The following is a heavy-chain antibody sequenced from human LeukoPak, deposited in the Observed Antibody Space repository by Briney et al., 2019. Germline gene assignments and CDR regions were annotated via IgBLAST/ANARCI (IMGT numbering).Heavy chain of an antibody. V-gene: IGHV4-59*01. CDR2: IYYSGST. Sequence: SETLSLTCTVSGGSISSYYWSWIRQPPGKGLEWIGYIYYSGSTNYNPSLKSRVTISVDTSKNQFSLKLGSVTAADTAVYYCARAMYYYGSGSSNWFDPWGQGTLVTVSS. CDR1: GGSISSYY. J-gene: IGHJ5*02. CDR3: ARAMYYYGSGSSNWFDP. D-gene: IGHD3-10*01.